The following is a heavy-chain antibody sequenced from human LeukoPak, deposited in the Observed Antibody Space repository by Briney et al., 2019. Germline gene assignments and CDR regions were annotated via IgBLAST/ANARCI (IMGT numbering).Heavy chain of an antibody. CDR1: GFTFSSYW. CDR3: ARDRTSTVTRVFDY. CDR2: IKQDGSEK. D-gene: IGHD4-17*01. V-gene: IGHV3-7*03. J-gene: IGHJ4*02. Sequence: GGSLRLSCAASGFTFSSYWMSWVRQAPGKGLEWVANIKQDGSEKCYVDSVKGRFTISRDNAKNSLYLQMNSLRAEDTAVYYCARDRTSTVTRVFDYWGQGTLVTVSS.